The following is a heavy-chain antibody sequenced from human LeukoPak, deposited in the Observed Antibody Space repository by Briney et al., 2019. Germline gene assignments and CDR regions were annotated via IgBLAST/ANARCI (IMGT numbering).Heavy chain of an antibody. Sequence: SEALSLTCTVSSGSTSTSNYYRSWIRQPPGKGLGWIGYIYYSGSTNYKPSLKSRVTISVDTSKNQFSLKLSSVTAADTAVYYCARGGYYGSGNDFRFDPWGQGTLVTVSS. V-gene: IGHV4-61*01. D-gene: IGHD3-10*01. CDR1: SGSTSTSNYY. CDR3: ARGGYYGSGNDFRFDP. J-gene: IGHJ5*02. CDR2: IYYSGST.